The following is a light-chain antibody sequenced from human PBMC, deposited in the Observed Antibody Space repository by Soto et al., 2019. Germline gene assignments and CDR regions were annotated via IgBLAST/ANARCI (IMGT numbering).Light chain of an antibody. J-gene: IGKJ1*01. Sequence: IQLTQSPSSLSASVGDRVPITCRASQGISSYLAWYQQKPGKAPKLLIYAASTMQSGVPSRFSGSGSGTDFTLTISSLQPEDFATYYCQQLNSYPPWTFGQGTKVDIK. CDR3: QQLNSYPPWT. CDR2: AAS. CDR1: QGISSY. V-gene: IGKV1-9*01.